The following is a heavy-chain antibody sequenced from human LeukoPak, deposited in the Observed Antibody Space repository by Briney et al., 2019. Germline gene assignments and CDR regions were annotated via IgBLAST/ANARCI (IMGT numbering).Heavy chain of an antibody. J-gene: IGHJ4*02. CDR2: INPSGGST. Sequence: APVEPSCKASGYTFTSYYMYWVRQAPGQGLGWRGIINPSGGSTSYAQKFQGRVTMTRDMSTSTVYMELSSLRSEDTAVYYCARDQYSYGHPFDYWGQGTLVTVSS. CDR1: GYTFTSYY. CDR3: ARDQYSYGHPFDY. V-gene: IGHV1-46*01. D-gene: IGHD5-18*01.